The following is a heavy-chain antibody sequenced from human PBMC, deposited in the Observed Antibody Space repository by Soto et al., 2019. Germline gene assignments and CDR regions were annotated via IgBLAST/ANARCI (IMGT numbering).Heavy chain of an antibody. CDR1: GFTFSYG. CDR2: ISYDSPNK. V-gene: IGHV3-30*18. Sequence: VQLLESGGGLIQPGGSLRLSCAASGFTFSYGIHWLRQAPGTGLEGVAYISYDSPNKFYGDSVKGRFTISRDNSKNTQFLQMNSLRAEDTAVYYCAKLVIGYCSGNTCDDYWGQGTLVAVSS. CDR3: AKLVIGYCSGNTCDDY. J-gene: IGHJ4*02. D-gene: IGHD2-15*01.